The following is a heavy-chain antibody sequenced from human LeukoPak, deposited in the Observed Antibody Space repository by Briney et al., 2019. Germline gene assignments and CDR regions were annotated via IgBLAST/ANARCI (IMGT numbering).Heavy chain of an antibody. CDR2: ISYDGGNK. Sequence: PGRSLRLSCAASGFTFSSYAMHWVRQAPGKGLEWVAVISYDGGNKYYADSVKGRFTISRDNSKNTLYLQMNSLRAEDTAVYYCAKEDYSNYQDAFDIWGQGTMVTVSS. CDR1: GFTFSSYA. V-gene: IGHV3-30-3*01. CDR3: AKEDYSNYQDAFDI. J-gene: IGHJ3*02. D-gene: IGHD4-11*01.